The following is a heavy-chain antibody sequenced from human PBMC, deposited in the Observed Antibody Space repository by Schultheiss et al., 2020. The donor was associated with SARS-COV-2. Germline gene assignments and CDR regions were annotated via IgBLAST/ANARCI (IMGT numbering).Heavy chain of an antibody. CDR1: GYSISSGYY. D-gene: IGHD3-22*01. CDR3: ASGYYRHFDY. V-gene: IGHV4-38-2*01. Sequence: SQTLSLTCAVSGYSISSGYYWGWIRQPPGKGLEWIGSIYHSGSTYYNPSLESRVTISVDTSKNQFSLKLSSVTAADTAVYYCASGYYRHFDYWGQGTLVTVSS. J-gene: IGHJ4*02. CDR2: IYHSGST.